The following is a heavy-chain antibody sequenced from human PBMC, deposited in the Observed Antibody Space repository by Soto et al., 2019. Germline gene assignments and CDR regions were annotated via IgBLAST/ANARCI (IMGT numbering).Heavy chain of an antibody. CDR1: GYNFAAFW. CDR3: ARVHKNYFDS. CDR2: IDPSDSYT. J-gene: IGHJ5*01. Sequence: PGESLKISCKASGYNFAAFWIHWVRQVPGKGLEWLGKIDPSDSYTNYSPSFEGHVTLSTDNSITTAYLEWSSLRASDSALYYYARVHKNYFDSWAQGTLVTVS. V-gene: IGHV5-10-1*01. D-gene: IGHD1-7*01.